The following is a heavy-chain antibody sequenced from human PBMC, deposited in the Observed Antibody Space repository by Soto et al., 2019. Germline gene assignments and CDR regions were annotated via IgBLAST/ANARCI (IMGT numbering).Heavy chain of an antibody. V-gene: IGHV4-59*01. CDR1: GGSISSYY. Sequence: SETLSLTCTVSGGSISSYYWSWIRQPPGKGLEWIGYIYYSGSTNYNPSLKSRVTISVDTSKNQFSLKLSSVTAADTAVHYCARDIRDGYNIGFDPWGQGTLVTVSS. CDR3: ARDIRDGYNIGFDP. D-gene: IGHD5-12*01. J-gene: IGHJ5*02. CDR2: IYYSGST.